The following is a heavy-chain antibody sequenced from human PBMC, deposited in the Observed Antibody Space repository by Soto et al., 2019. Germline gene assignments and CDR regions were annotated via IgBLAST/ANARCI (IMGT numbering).Heavy chain of an antibody. J-gene: IGHJ6*03. CDR2: IKQDGSEK. CDR3: ASRTYCSGGSCYDYYYYMDV. V-gene: IGHV3-7*01. D-gene: IGHD2-15*01. CDR1: GFTFSSYW. Sequence: PGGSLRLSCAASGFTFSSYWLSWVRQAPGKGLEWVANIKQDGSEKYYVDSVKGRFTISRDNAKNSLYLQMNSLRAEDTAVYYCASRTYCSGGSCYDYYYYMDVWGKGTTVTVSS.